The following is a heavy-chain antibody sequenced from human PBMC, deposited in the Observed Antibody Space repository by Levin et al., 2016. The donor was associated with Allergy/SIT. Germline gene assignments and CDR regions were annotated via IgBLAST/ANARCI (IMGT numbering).Heavy chain of an antibody. Sequence: ASVKVSCKASGYTFTGYYMHWVRQAPGQGLEWMGWINPNSGGTNYAQKFQGRVTMTRDTSISTAYMELSRLRSDDTAVYYCAREGGLLWFGELWNYYGMDVWGQGTTVTVSS. CDR3: AREGGLLWFGELWNYYGMDV. D-gene: IGHD3-10*01. V-gene: IGHV1-2*02. CDR1: GYTFTGYY. J-gene: IGHJ6*02. CDR2: INPNSGGT.